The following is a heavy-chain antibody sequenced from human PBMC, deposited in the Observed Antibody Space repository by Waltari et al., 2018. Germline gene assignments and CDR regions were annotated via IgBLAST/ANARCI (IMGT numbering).Heavy chain of an antibody. CDR1: GGSFSGYY. D-gene: IGHD3-22*01. J-gene: IGHJ4*02. CDR2: INHSGST. CDR3: ARGPTMIVVVIWGYYFDY. V-gene: IGHV4-34*01. Sequence: QVQLQQWGAGLLKPSETLSLTCAVYGGSFSGYYWSWIRQPPGKGLEWIGEINHSGSTNYNPSLKSRVTISVDTSKNQFSLKLSSVTAADTAVYYCARGPTMIVVVIWGYYFDYWGQGTLVTVSS.